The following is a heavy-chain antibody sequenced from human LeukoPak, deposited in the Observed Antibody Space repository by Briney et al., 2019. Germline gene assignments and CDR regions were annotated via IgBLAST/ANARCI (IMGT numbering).Heavy chain of an antibody. CDR2: INPGGTYI. CDR1: GYSFTTSL. V-gene: IGHV1-46*01. D-gene: IGHD3-10*01. CDR3: AREAPGTYYFDY. J-gene: IGHJ4*02. Sequence: VAPVKVSCKASGYSFTTSLIRWVRQAPGQGLEWMGIINPGGTYICCAQNFQDRVTMTRDTSTSTVYMELSSLRSEDTAVYYCAREAPGTYYFDYWGQGTLVTVSS.